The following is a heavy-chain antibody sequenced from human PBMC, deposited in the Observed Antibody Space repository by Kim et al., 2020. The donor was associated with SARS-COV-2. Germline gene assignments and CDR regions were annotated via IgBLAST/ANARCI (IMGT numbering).Heavy chain of an antibody. CDR2: INHSGST. V-gene: IGHV4-34*01. CDR1: GGSFSGYY. D-gene: IGHD6-6*01. J-gene: IGHJ6*02. Sequence: SETLSLTCAVYGGSFSGYYWSWIRQPPGKGLEWIGEINHSGSTNYNPSLKSRVTISVDTSKNQFSLKLSSVTAADTAVYYCARVSSSSWRGVYYYYGMDVWGQGTTVTVSS. CDR3: ARVSSSSWRGVYYYYGMDV.